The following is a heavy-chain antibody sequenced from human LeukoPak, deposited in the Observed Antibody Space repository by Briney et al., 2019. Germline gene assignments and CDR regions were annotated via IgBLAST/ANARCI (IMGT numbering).Heavy chain of an antibody. V-gene: IGHV4-38-2*02. CDR3: ARSSYYYYMDV. J-gene: IGHJ6*03. Sequence: SETLSLTCTVSGYSISSGYYWGWIRQPPGKGLEWIGSIYNSGSTYYSPSLTSRVTISVDTSKNQFSLKLSSVTAADTAVYYCARSSYYYYMDVWGKGTTVTVSS. CDR1: GYSISSGYY. CDR2: IYNSGST.